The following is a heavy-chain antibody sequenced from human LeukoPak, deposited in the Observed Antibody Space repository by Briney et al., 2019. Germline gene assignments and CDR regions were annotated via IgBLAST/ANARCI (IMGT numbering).Heavy chain of an antibody. CDR1: GGSFSGYY. Sequence: SETLSLTCAVYGGSFSGYYWSWIRQPPGKGLEWIGEINHSGSTNYNPSLKSRVTMSVDTSKNQFSLKLSSVTAADTAVYYCARGQARLSWFDPWGQGTLVTVSS. CDR2: INHSGST. D-gene: IGHD6-19*01. CDR3: ARGQARLSWFDP. V-gene: IGHV4-34*01. J-gene: IGHJ5*02.